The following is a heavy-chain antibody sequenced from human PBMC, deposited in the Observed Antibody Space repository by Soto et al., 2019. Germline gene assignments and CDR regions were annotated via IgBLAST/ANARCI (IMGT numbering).Heavy chain of an antibody. V-gene: IGHV3-23*01. J-gene: IGHJ4*02. CDR2: ISGSGGST. CDR1: GFTFSSYA. Sequence: PGGSLRLSCAASGFTFSSYAMSWVRQAPGKGLEWVSAISGSGGSTYYADSVKGRFTISRDNSKNTLYLQMNSLRAEDTAVYYCAKDLALVGYCSSTSCYGLFDYWGQGTLVTVSS. D-gene: IGHD2-2*01. CDR3: AKDLALVGYCSSTSCYGLFDY.